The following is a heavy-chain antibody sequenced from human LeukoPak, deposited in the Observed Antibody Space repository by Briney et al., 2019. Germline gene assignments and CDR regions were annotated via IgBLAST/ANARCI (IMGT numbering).Heavy chain of an antibody. CDR2: ISSSSSYI. CDR1: GFTFSSYS. Sequence: GGSLRLSCAASGFTFSSYSMNWVRQAPGKGLEWVSSISSSSSYIYYADSVKGRFTISRDNAKNSLYPQMNSLRAGDTAVYYCARKDPRDAFDIWGQGTMVTVSS. V-gene: IGHV3-21*01. CDR3: ARKDPRDAFDI. D-gene: IGHD2-15*01. J-gene: IGHJ3*02.